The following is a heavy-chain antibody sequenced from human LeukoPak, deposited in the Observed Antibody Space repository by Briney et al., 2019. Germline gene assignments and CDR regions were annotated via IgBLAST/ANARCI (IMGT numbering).Heavy chain of an antibody. CDR3: ARAGVMSTIGRFDY. CDR1: GGSISSYY. J-gene: IGHJ4*02. Sequence: SETLSLTCTVSGGSISSYYWGWIRQPPGKGLEWIGSIYYSGSTYYNPSLKSRVTISVDTSKNQFSLKLTSVTAADTAMYYCARAGVMSTIGRFDYWGQGTLVTVSS. D-gene: IGHD5-24*01. V-gene: IGHV4-39*07. CDR2: IYYSGST.